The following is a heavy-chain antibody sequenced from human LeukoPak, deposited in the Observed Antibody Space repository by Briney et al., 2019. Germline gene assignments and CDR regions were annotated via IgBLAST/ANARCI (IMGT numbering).Heavy chain of an antibody. CDR1: GYTFTSYY. D-gene: IGHD6-19*01. J-gene: IGHJ4*02. Sequence: GASVKVSCKASGYTFTSYYMHWVRQAPGQGLEWMGIINPSGGSTSYAQKFQGRVTMTRDTSTSTVYMELSSLRSEDTAVYYCARGSGGSGWYVSAGLGFDYWGQGTLVTVSS. V-gene: IGHV1-46*01. CDR3: ARGSGGSGWYVSAGLGFDY. CDR2: INPSGGST.